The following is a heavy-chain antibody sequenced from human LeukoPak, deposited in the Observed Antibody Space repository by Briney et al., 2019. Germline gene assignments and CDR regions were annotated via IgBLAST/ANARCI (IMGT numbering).Heavy chain of an antibody. J-gene: IGHJ3*02. V-gene: IGHV3-11*04. CDR2: ISSSGSI. CDR3: ARVGYTYGFLGAFDI. CDR1: GFTFSDNY. Sequence: PGGSLRLSCAASGFTFSDNYMSWIRQAPGKGLEWVSYISSSGSINYADSVKGRFTISRDNAKNSLYLQMNSLRAEDTAVYYCARVGYTYGFLGAFDIWGQGTMVTVSS. D-gene: IGHD3/OR15-3a*01.